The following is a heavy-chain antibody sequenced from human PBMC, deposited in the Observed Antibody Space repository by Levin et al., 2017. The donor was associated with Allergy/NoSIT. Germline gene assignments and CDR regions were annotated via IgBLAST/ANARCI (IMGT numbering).Heavy chain of an antibody. CDR1: GFTFSSYA. D-gene: IGHD3-3*01. CDR3: VKDSAVLRFLEWLSFDY. Sequence: GESLKISCSASGFTFSSYAMHWVRQAPGKGLEYVSAISSNGGSTYYADSVKGRFTISRDNSKNTLYLQMSSLRAEDTAVYYCVKDSAVLRFLEWLSFDYWGQGTLVTVSS. CDR2: ISSNGGST. J-gene: IGHJ4*02. V-gene: IGHV3-64D*06.